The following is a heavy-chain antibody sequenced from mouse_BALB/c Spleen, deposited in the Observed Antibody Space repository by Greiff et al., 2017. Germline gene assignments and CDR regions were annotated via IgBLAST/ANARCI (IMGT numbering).Heavy chain of an antibody. V-gene: IGHV5-6-3*01. J-gene: IGHJ4*01. Sequence: DVQLVESGGGLVQPGGSLKLSCAASGFTFSSYGMSWVRQTPDKRLELVATINSNGGSTYYPDSVKGRFTITRDNAKNTLYLQMSSLKSEDTAMYYCARDRMITYYYAMDYWGQGTSVTVSS. CDR2: INSNGGST. D-gene: IGHD2-4*01. CDR3: ARDRMITYYYAMDY. CDR1: GFTFSSYG.